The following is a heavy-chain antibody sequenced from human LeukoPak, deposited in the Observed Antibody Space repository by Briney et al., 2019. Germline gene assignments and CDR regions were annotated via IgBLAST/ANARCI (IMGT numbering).Heavy chain of an antibody. Sequence: PSETLSLTCAVYGGSFSGYYWSWIRQPPGKGLEWIGEINHSGSTNYNPSLKSRVTISLDTSKNQFSLKLRSVTAADTAVYYCARAVDDFYYYMDVWGKGTTVTVSS. CDR1: GGSFSGYY. V-gene: IGHV4-34*01. CDR2: INHSGST. CDR3: ARAVDDFYYYMDV. J-gene: IGHJ6*03. D-gene: IGHD6-19*01.